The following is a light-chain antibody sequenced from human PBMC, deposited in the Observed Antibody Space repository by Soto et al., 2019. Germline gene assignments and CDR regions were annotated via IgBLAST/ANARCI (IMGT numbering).Light chain of an antibody. CDR3: QQYDGYSGLT. CDR1: QSISYW. CDR2: TAS. Sequence: DIQLTQSPSTLSASVGDRVTITCRASQSISYWLAWYQQKAGKAPKLLIYTASNLNSGVPSRFSRSGSGTEFTLTISSLQPDDFATYHCQQYDGYSGLTFGGGTKVEIK. V-gene: IGKV1-5*03. J-gene: IGKJ4*01.